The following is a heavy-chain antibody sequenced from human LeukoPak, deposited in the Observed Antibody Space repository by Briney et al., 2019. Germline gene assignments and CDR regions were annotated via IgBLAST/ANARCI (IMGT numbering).Heavy chain of an antibody. CDR2: IYTSGTT. CDR1: GGSTSNCY. D-gene: IGHD4-23*01. J-gene: IGHJ4*02. Sequence: SETLSLTCTVSGGSTSNCYWSWIRQPAGKGLEWIGRIYTSGTTNYNPSLRSRVTMSVDTSKKQFSLKMSSMTAADTAVYYCARDGGNKLIDYWGQGTLVTVSS. V-gene: IGHV4-4*07. CDR3: ARDGGNKLIDY.